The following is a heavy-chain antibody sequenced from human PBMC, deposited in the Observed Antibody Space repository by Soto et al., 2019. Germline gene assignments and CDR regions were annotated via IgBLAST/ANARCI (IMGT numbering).Heavy chain of an antibody. D-gene: IGHD6-13*01. J-gene: IGHJ4*02. Sequence: SETVSLTCTVSGGSISSGDYYWSWIRQPPGKGLEWIGYIYYSGSTYYNPSLKSRVTISVDTSKNQFSLKLSSVTAADTAVYYCAREFAAARRYFDYWGQGTLVTVSS. CDR3: AREFAAARRYFDY. CDR1: GGSISSGDYY. V-gene: IGHV4-30-4*01. CDR2: IYYSGST.